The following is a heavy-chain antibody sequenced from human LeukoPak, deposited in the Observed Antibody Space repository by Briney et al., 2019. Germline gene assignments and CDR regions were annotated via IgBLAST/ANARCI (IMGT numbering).Heavy chain of an antibody. V-gene: IGHV3-66*01. CDR2: IYSGGST. CDR3: ARARGYSYALGY. Sequence: GGSLRLSCAASGFTFSSYAMSWVRQAPGKGLEWVSVIYSGGSTYYADSVKGRFTISRDNSKNTLYLQMNSLRAEDTAVYYCARARGYSYALGYWGQGTLVTVSS. D-gene: IGHD5-18*01. J-gene: IGHJ4*02. CDR1: GFTFSSYA.